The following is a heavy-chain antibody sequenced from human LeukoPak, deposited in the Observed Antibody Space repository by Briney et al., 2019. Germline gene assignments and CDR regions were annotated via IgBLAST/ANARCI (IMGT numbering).Heavy chain of an antibody. D-gene: IGHD5-12*01. Sequence: SVKVSCKASGGTFSSYAISWVRQAPGQGLEWMGGIIPIFGTANYAQKFQGRVTITADKSTSTAYMELSSLRSEDTAVYYCAKVGRYSGYDLGRYYYYYYMDVWGKGTTVTISS. CDR3: AKVGRYSGYDLGRYYYYYYMDV. J-gene: IGHJ6*03. CDR1: GGTFSSYA. V-gene: IGHV1-69*06. CDR2: IIPIFGTA.